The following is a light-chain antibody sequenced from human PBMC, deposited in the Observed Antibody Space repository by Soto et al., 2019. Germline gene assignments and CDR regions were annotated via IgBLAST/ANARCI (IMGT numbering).Light chain of an antibody. CDR1: NIGIKD. V-gene: IGLV3-21*02. J-gene: IGLJ2*01. CDR2: DNR. Sequence: SYELTQPPSVSVAPGQTASISCGGSNIGIKDVYWYQQQPGQAPVLVVYDNRDRPSGIPERFSGSNSGNTATLTISRVEAGDEADYSCQVWDTISDHPVFGGGTKLTVL. CDR3: QVWDTISDHPV.